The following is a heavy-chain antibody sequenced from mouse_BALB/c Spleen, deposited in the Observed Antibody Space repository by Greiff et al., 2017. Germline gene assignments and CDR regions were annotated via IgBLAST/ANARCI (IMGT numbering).Heavy chain of an antibody. CDR2: ISNGGGST. V-gene: IGHV5-12-2*01. D-gene: IGHD2-1*01. J-gene: IGHJ4*01. Sequence: DVMLVESGGGLVQPGGSLKLSCAASGFTFSSYTMSWVRQTPEKRLEWVAYISNGGGSTYYPDTVKGRFTISRDNAKNTLYLQMSSLKSEDTAMYYCARQGGYGNSYAMDYWGQGTSVTVSS. CDR1: GFTFSSYT. CDR3: ARQGGYGNSYAMDY.